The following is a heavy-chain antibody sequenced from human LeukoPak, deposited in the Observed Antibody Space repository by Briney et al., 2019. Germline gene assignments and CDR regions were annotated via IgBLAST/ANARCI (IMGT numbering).Heavy chain of an antibody. Sequence: GGSLRLSCAASGFTFSDYYMSWIRQAPGKGLEWVSYISSSGSTIYYADSVKGRFTIPRDNAKNSLYLQMNSLRAEDTAVYYCARDYDFWSGYYRAEYFQHWGQGTLVTVSS. CDR3: ARDYDFWSGYYRAEYFQH. V-gene: IGHV3-11*04. CDR2: ISSSGSTI. CDR1: GFTFSDYY. J-gene: IGHJ1*01. D-gene: IGHD3-3*01.